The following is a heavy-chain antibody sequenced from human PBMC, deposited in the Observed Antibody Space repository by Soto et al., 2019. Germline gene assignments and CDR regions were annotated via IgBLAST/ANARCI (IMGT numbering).Heavy chain of an antibody. Sequence: PSETLSLTCNVSGYSISSGNYWAWIRQPPGRGLEWIGSLYHIGSTHYNTSLKSRVTISVDTSKNHFSLELSSVTAADTAIYYCRSSTSCYDESCVDVWGQGTMVTVSS. D-gene: IGHD2-2*01. CDR1: GYSISSGNY. J-gene: IGHJ6*02. CDR3: RSSTSCYDESCVDV. CDR2: LYHIGST. V-gene: IGHV4-38-2*02.